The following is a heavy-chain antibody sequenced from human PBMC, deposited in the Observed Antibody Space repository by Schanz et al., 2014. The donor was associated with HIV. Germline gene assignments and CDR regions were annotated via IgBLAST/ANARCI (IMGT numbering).Heavy chain of an antibody. J-gene: IGHJ5*02. CDR1: GGSISSGGYY. V-gene: IGHV4-31*03. Sequence: QVQLQESGPGLVKPSQTLSLTCTVSGGSISSGGYYWSWIRQHPGKGLEWIWYIYYSGSTYYNPSLKSRLTISVDTSKNQFSLKLSSVTAADTAVYYCASQGACTNGVCYTGNWFDPWGQGTLVTVSS. CDR2: IYYSGST. CDR3: ASQGACTNGVCYTGNWFDP. D-gene: IGHD2-8*01.